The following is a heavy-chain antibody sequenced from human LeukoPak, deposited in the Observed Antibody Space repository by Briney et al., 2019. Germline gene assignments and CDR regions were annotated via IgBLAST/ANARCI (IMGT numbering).Heavy chain of an antibody. CDR1: GDPISSGSYY. CDR2: IYTSGST. CDR3: ARSPVGPFFDY. Sequence: PSETLSLTCTVSGDPISSGSYYWSWIRQPAGKRLEWIGRIYTSGSTNYNPSLKSRVTISVDTSKNQFSLRLSSVTAVDTAVYYCARSPVGPFFDYWGQGTLVTVSS. J-gene: IGHJ4*02. V-gene: IGHV4-61*02.